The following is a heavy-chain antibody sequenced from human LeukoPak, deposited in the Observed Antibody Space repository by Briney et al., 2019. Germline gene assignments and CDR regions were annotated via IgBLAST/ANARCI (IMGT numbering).Heavy chain of an antibody. CDR1: GFTFSSYS. CDR2: ISSSSSYI. D-gene: IGHD1-7*01. J-gene: IGHJ5*02. CDR3: AKTAGMELRSGFDP. Sequence: GGSLRLSCAASGFTFSSYSMNWVRQAPGKGLEWVSSISSSSSYIYYADSVKGRFTISRDNSKNTLYLQMNSLRAEDTAVYYCAKTAGMELRSGFDPWGQGTLVTVSS. V-gene: IGHV3-21*04.